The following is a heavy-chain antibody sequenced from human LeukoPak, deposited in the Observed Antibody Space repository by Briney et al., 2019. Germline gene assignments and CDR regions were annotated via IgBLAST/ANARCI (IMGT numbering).Heavy chain of an antibody. Sequence: GRSLRLSCTASGFTFGEYSMNWVRQAPGKGREWLGFIRTTVYGRTTEYAASVKGRFTISRDDFKNIAYLQMNSLKTEDTAVYYCTRGYYDSSAYLDYWGQGTLVTVSS. D-gene: IGHD3-22*01. CDR1: GFTFGEYS. CDR2: IRTTVYGRTT. J-gene: IGHJ4*02. V-gene: IGHV3-49*04. CDR3: TRGYYDSSAYLDY.